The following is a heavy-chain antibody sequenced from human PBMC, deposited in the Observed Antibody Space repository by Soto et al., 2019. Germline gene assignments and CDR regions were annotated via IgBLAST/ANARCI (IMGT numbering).Heavy chain of an antibody. Sequence: QVQLVESGGGVVQPGRSLRLSCAASGFTFSSYGMHWVRQAPGKGLEWVAVIWYDGSNKYYADSVKGRFTISRDNSKNTLYLQMNSLRAEDTAVYYCARGTANYYDSSGYLYYFDYWGQGTLVTVSS. CDR1: GFTFSSYG. J-gene: IGHJ4*02. D-gene: IGHD3-22*01. V-gene: IGHV3-33*01. CDR3: ARGTANYYDSSGYLYYFDY. CDR2: IWYDGSNK.